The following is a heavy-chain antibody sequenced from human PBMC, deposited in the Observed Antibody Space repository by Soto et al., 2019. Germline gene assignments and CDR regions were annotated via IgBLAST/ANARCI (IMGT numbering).Heavy chain of an antibody. CDR2: ISWNSGSI. V-gene: IGHV3-9*01. CDR3: ARVGGDRYYDAFDI. CDR1: GFTFDDYA. Sequence: EVQLVESGGGLVQPGRSLRLSCAASGFTFDDYAMHWVRQAPGKGLEWVSGISWNSGSIGYADSVKGRFTISRDNAKNSLYLQMNSLGAEDTALYYCARVGGDRYYDAFDIWGQGTMVTVSS. D-gene: IGHD2-21*02. J-gene: IGHJ3*02.